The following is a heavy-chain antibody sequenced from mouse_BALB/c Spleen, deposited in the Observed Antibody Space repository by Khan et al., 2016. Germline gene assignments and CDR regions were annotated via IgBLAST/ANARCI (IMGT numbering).Heavy chain of an antibody. Sequence: QVQLQQSGAELVRPGSSVKISCKASGYVFSNFWMNWVKQRPGQGLEWIGQIYPGDGDTNYNGKFKGKATLTADKSSSTAYMQLSSLTSEDSAVYFCEKGKGNPYYALDHWGQGTSVTVSS. V-gene: IGHV1-80*01. CDR2: IYPGDGDT. CDR1: GYVFSNFW. CDR3: EKGKGNPYYALDH. J-gene: IGHJ4*01. D-gene: IGHD2-1*01.